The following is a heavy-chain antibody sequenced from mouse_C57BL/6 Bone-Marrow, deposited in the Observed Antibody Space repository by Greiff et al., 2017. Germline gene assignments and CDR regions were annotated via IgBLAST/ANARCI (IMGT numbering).Heavy chain of an antibody. CDR1: GYTFTSYW. CDR2: IDPSDSET. Sequence: QVQLQQPGAELVRPGSSVKLSCKASGYTFTSYWMHWVKQRPIQGLEWIGNIDPSDSETHYNQKFKDKATLTVDKSSSTAYMQLSSLTSEDSAVYYCASQHDDYAMDYWGQGTSVTVSS. CDR3: ASQHDDYAMDY. J-gene: IGHJ4*01. V-gene: IGHV1-52*01.